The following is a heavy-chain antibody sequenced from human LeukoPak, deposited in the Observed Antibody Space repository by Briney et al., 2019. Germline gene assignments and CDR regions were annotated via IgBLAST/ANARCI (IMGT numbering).Heavy chain of an antibody. D-gene: IGHD2-15*01. Sequence: GGSLRLSCAASGLTFSSYTMNWVRQAPGKGLEWVSSMTSGSSYIHYADSVRGQFTISRDNAKNSLYLQMNSLRAEDTAVYYCATCSGGSCYRSMAFDYWGQGTLVTVSS. V-gene: IGHV3-21*01. J-gene: IGHJ4*02. CDR3: ATCSGGSCYRSMAFDY. CDR1: GLTFSSYT. CDR2: MTSGSSYI.